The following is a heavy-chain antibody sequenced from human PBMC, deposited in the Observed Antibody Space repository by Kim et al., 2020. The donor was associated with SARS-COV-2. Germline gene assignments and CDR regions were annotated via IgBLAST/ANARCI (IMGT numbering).Heavy chain of an antibody. CDR1: GFTFSTYG. Sequence: GGSLRLSCAASGFTFSTYGMNWARQAPGKGLEWVAAIWYDGSNKYYADSVKGRFTISRDNSKNTLYLQMNSLRAEDTAVYYCARGALHTGHFAYWGQGTLLAVSS. J-gene: IGHJ4*02. CDR3: ARGALHTGHFAY. V-gene: IGHV3-33*01. CDR2: IWYDGSNK.